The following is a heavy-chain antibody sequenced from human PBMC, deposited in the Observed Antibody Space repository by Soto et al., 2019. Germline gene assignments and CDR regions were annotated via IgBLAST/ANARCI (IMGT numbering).Heavy chain of an antibody. J-gene: IGHJ4*02. CDR1: GGSISSSNW. D-gene: IGHD3-16*01. V-gene: IGHV4-4*02. CDR3: GGGSVWGSVSPSDY. Sequence: SETLSLTCAVSGGSISSSNWWSWVRQPPGKGLEWIGEIYHSGSTNYNPSLKSRVTISVDKSKNQFSLKLSSVTAADTAVYYWGGGSVWGSVSPSDYWGQGTLVTVSS. CDR2: IYHSGST.